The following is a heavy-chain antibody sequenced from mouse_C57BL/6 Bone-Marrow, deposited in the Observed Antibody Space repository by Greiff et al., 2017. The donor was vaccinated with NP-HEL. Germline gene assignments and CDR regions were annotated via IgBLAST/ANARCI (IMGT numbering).Heavy chain of an antibody. J-gene: IGHJ2*01. CDR2: IDPSDSYT. D-gene: IGHD1-1*01. CDR1: GYTFTSYW. Sequence: QVQLQQSGAELVMPGASVKLSCKASGYTFTSYWMHWVKQRPGQGLEWIGEIDPSDSYTNYNQKFKGKSTLTVDKSSSTAYMQLSSLTSEDSAVYYCAGIYYYGSSYFDYWGQGTTLTVSS. CDR3: AGIYYYGSSYFDY. V-gene: IGHV1-69*01.